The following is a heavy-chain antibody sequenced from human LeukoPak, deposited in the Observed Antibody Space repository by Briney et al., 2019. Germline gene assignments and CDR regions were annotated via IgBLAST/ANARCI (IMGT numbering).Heavy chain of an antibody. V-gene: IGHV4-39*01. CDR3: ATTSLGYSSGWYYFDY. D-gene: IGHD6-19*01. Sequence: SETLSLTCTVSGGSISSSSYYWGWIRQPPGKGLEWIGSICYSGSTYYNPSLKSRVTISVDTSKNQFSLKLSSVTAADTAVYYCATTSLGYSSGWYYFDYWGQGTLVTVSS. CDR1: GGSISSSSYY. CDR2: ICYSGST. J-gene: IGHJ4*02.